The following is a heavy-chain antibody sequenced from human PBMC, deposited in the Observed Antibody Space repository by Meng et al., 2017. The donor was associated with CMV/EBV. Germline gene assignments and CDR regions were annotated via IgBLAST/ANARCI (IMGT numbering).Heavy chain of an antibody. D-gene: IGHD3-3*01. J-gene: IGHJ6*02. CDR1: GFTFSSYG. CDR2: IRYDGSNK. CDR3: AKEPDTYYDFWSGYYYYYYGMDV. Sequence: GESLKISCAASGFTFSSYGMHWVRQAPGKGLEWVAFIRYDGSNKYYADPVKGRFTISRDNSKNTLYLQMNSLRAEDTAVYYCAKEPDTYYDFWSGYYYYYYGMDVWGQGTTVTVSS. V-gene: IGHV3-30*02.